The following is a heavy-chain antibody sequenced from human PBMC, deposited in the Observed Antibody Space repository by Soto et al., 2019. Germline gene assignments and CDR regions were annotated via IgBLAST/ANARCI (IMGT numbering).Heavy chain of an antibody. CDR3: ARDRGPSSGYYPYWFDP. Sequence: QVQLVQSGAEVKKPGSSVKVSCKASGGTFSSYAITWVRQAPGQGLEWMGGIIPIFGTANYAQKFQARVTITADXSXSXXYMELSRLRSEDAAVDYCARDRGPSSGYYPYWFDPWGQGALVTVSS. V-gene: IGHV1-69*12. CDR1: GGTFSSYA. D-gene: IGHD3-22*01. CDR2: IIPIFGTA. J-gene: IGHJ5*02.